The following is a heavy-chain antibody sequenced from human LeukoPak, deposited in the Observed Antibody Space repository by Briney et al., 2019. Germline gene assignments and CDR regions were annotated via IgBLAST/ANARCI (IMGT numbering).Heavy chain of an antibody. D-gene: IGHD4-17*01. V-gene: IGHV3-30*18. CDR2: ISYDGSNK. CDR1: GFTFSSYG. Sequence: PGGSLRLSCAASGFTFSSYGMHWVRQAPGKGLEWVAVISYDGSNKYYADSVKGRFTISRDNSKNTLYLQMNSLRAEDTAVYYCAKDDNGEGGYYYYYYGMDVWGKGTTVTVSS. CDR3: AKDDNGEGGYYYYYYGMDV. J-gene: IGHJ6*04.